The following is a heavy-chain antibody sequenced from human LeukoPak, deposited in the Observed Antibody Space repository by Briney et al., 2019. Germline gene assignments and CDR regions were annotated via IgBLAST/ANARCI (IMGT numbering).Heavy chain of an antibody. J-gene: IGHJ4*02. CDR2: ISHSGST. D-gene: IGHD3-22*01. CDR1: GGSFSDYF. CDR3: ARGDYYDSSGFDY. Sequence: ASETLSLTCAVYGGSFSDYFWSWIRQPPGKGLEWIGEISHSGSTTYNPSLKSRVTIPVDTSKNQFSLKLSSVTAADTAVYYCARGDYYDSSGFDYWGQGTLVTVSS. V-gene: IGHV4-34*01.